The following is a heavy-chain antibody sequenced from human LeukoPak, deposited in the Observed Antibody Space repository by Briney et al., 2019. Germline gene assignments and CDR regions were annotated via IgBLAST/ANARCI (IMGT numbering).Heavy chain of an antibody. CDR3: ARQENYYYSSTYLDY. V-gene: IGHV5-51*01. J-gene: IGHJ4*02. CDR1: GYIFTNYW. Sequence: GESLKISCKGSGYIFTNYWIGWVRQMPGEGLEWMGIIYPGDSDTRYSPSFQGQVTISADKSISTAYLQWNSLKASDTAMYYCARQENYYYSSTYLDYWGQGTLVTVSS. D-gene: IGHD3-22*01. CDR2: IYPGDSDT.